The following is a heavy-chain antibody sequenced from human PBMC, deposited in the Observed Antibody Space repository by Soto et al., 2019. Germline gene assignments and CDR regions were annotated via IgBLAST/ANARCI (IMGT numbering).Heavy chain of an antibody. V-gene: IGHV4-31*11. D-gene: IGHD6-13*01. CDR3: ARDSPSQQPNHRWGGGYMDV. CDR2: IYFSGST. Sequence: QLQLEESGPGLVKPSQTLSLTCAVSGGSISNGGYYWSWIRQHPGKGLEWIGSIYFSGSTYYNPSLQRRVTISVATPKNQVSLKLSSVTAADTAVYYCARDSPSQQPNHRWGGGYMDVWGKGTTVTVSS. CDR1: GGSISNGGYY. J-gene: IGHJ6*03.